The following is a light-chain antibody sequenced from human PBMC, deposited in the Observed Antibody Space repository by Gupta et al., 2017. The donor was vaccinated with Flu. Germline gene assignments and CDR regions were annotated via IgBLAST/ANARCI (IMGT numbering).Light chain of an antibody. J-gene: IGLJ1*01. CDR3: QSYDSSLSGYV. CDR2: TNT. CDR1: SSNLGAGYD. V-gene: IGLV1-40*01. Sequence: QPVLTQPPPVYAAPGQRVTIPCTGSSSNLGAGYDVHWYQQHPGTAPKILIYTNTNRPSGVPDRFSGSKSGTSAALAITGLQAEDEADYYCQSYDSSLSGYVFGTGTKVTVL.